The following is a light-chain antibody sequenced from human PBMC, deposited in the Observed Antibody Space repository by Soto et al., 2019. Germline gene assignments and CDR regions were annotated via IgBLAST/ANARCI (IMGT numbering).Light chain of an antibody. J-gene: IGKJ4*01. Sequence: IMMTQSPATLSVSPGEGATLSCRASQGIGDTLAWYQQKPGQTPRLLIYDTSNRATGIPARFSGSGSGTDFTLTISSREPEDFAVYYCQQYGSSPPLTFGGGTKV. CDR2: DTS. CDR3: QQYGSSPPLT. CDR1: QGIGDT. V-gene: IGKV3D-11*03.